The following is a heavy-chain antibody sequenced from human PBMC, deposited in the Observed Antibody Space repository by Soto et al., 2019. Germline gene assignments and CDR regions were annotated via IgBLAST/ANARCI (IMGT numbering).Heavy chain of an antibody. D-gene: IGHD4-17*01. CDR3: ARHSYGDFDVYDFDY. J-gene: IGHJ4*02. CDR1: GGSISSYY. CDR2: IYFSGTT. V-gene: IGHV4-59*08. Sequence: QVQLQESGPGLVKPSETLSLTCTVSGGSISSYYWSWIRQPPGKGLEWIGYIYFSGTTNYHPSLRSRVTMSVDTSKNQFSLKLSSVTAADTAVYYSARHSYGDFDVYDFDYWGQGTLVTVSS.